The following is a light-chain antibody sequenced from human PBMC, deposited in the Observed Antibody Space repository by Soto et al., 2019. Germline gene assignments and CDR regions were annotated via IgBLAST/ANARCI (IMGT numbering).Light chain of an antibody. CDR1: QSVSSN. Sequence: IVMTQSPATLSVSPGERATRSCRASQSVSSNLAWYQQRPGQAPRLLIYGASSRATGIPDRFSGSGSGTEFTLTISRLEPEDFAVYYCQQYGSSSWTFGQGTKVDI. CDR3: QQYGSSSWT. CDR2: GAS. V-gene: IGKV3-20*01. J-gene: IGKJ1*01.